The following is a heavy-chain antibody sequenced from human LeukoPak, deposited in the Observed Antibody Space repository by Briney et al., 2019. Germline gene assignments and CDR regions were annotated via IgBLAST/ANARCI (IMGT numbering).Heavy chain of an antibody. V-gene: IGHV4-4*02. CDR3: ARVGHYSNYAVDY. CDR2: VHLSGAS. D-gene: IGHD4-11*01. J-gene: IGHJ4*02. Sequence: SETLSLTCAVSGGSILTTNWWSWVRQPPGKGLEWIGEVHLSGASNYNPSLKSRLTISVDTSKNQFSLKLSSMTAADTAVYYCARVGHYSNYAVDYWGQGALVTVSS. CDR1: GGSILTTNW.